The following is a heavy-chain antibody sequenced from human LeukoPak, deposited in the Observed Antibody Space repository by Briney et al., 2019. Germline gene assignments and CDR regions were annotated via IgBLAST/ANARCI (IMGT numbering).Heavy chain of an antibody. J-gene: IGHJ6*03. Sequence: ASVKVSCKASGYTFTGYYMHWVRQAPGQGLEWMGWINPNSGGTNYAQKFQGRVTMTRDTSISTAYMELSRLRSDDTAVYYCARTPTQYYDFWSGYYSTDYYYMDVWGKGTTVTVSS. CDR3: ARTPTQYYDFWSGYYSTDYYYMDV. V-gene: IGHV1-2*02. D-gene: IGHD3-3*01. CDR2: INPNSGGT. CDR1: GYTFTGYY.